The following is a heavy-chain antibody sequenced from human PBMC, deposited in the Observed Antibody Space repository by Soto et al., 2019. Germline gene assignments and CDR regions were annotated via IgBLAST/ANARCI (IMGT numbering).Heavy chain of an antibody. Sequence: PGGSLRLSCAASGFTFSAYDMHWVRQAPGKGPDWVALISYDGSKNSYADSVKGRFTISRDKSKNTLYLQMNSLRPEDTAVYYCAKDNFRCGDECYHYYGLDAWGQGTTVTVSS. V-gene: IGHV3-30*18. CDR1: GFTFSAYD. D-gene: IGHD2-21*01. J-gene: IGHJ6*02. CDR3: AKDNFRCGDECYHYYGLDA. CDR2: ISYDGSKN.